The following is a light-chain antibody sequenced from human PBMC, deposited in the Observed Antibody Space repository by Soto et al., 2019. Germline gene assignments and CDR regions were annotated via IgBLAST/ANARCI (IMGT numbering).Light chain of an antibody. CDR1: QGVSIL. J-gene: IGKJ1*01. V-gene: IGKV3-15*01. CDR2: GAT. Sequence: QSTWAVPLVGGECTSLSWRPSQGVSILLAWYQQKPGQAPRLLIHGATTRATGIPARFSGSGSGTEFTFTCSRRNSEDFAVYSCRLYAQWPRTFGQGTKVDIK. CDR3: RLYAQWPRT.